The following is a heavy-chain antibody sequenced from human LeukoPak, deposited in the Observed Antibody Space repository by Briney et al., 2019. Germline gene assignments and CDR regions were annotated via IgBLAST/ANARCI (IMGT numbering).Heavy chain of an antibody. V-gene: IGHV4-34*01. CDR3: ARDDVDTPPFDY. D-gene: IGHD5-18*01. Sequence: EXXSXTCAVYGGSFSGYYXXWIRQPPGKXLEWIGEINHSGSTNYNPSLKSRVTISVDTSKNQFSLKLNSVTAADTAVYYCARDDVDTPPFDYLGHGTLVTVSS. CDR1: GGSFSGYY. CDR2: INHSGST. J-gene: IGHJ4*01.